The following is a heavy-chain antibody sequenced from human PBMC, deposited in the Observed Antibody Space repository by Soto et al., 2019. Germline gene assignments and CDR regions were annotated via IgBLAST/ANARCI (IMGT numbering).Heavy chain of an antibody. J-gene: IGHJ4*01. D-gene: IGHD1-26*01. CDR3: ARGLTELSNDY. Sequence: PSETLSLTCTVSADSINSGAYYWTWIRQHPGKGLEWIGCIYTDGATDYSPSLKNRVTISMDTSKNHLSLRLTSVTAADTATYFCARGLTELSNDYWGHGTLVTVSS. CDR1: ADSINSGAYY. V-gene: IGHV4-31*03. CDR2: IYTDGAT.